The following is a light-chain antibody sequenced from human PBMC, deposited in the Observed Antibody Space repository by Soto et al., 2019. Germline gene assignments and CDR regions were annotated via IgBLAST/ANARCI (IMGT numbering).Light chain of an antibody. CDR2: EVT. Sequence: ALTQPPSASGSPGQSVTISCTGTSSDVGLYDYVSWYQQHPGKVPKLLIYEVTQRPSGVPDRFSGSKSGNTASLTVSGLQAEDEADYYCSSYGGNSNYVFGTGTKVTVL. V-gene: IGLV2-8*01. CDR1: SSDVGLYDY. CDR3: SSYGGNSNYV. J-gene: IGLJ1*01.